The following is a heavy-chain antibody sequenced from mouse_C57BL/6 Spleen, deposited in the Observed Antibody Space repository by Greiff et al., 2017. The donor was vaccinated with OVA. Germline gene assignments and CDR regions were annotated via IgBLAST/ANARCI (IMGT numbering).Heavy chain of an antibody. CDR1: GYSITSGYY. Sequence: EVKLLESGPGLVKPSQSLSLTCSVTGYSITSGYYWNWIRQFPGNKLEWMGYISYDGSNNYNPSLKNRISITRDTSKNQFFLKLNSVTTEDTATYYCARAPGSYYAMDYWGQGTSVTVSS. V-gene: IGHV3-6*01. CDR3: ARAPGSYYAMDY. CDR2: ISYDGSN. J-gene: IGHJ4*01.